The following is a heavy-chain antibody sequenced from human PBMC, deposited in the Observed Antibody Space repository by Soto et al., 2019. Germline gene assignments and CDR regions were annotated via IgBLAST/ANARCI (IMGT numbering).Heavy chain of an antibody. D-gene: IGHD3-16*01. CDR1: GGSISAAGDS. CDR3: ARSQRGRTAFTFDY. Sequence: PSETLSLTCAVSGGSISAAGDSWSWIRQPPGKGLEWIGYIYYSGTTNYNSYLKSRLSLSVDMSKNQFSLKLASVTAADTAVYFCARSQRGRTAFTFDYWGQGALVTVSS. J-gene: IGHJ4*02. V-gene: IGHV4-61*08. CDR2: IYYSGTT.